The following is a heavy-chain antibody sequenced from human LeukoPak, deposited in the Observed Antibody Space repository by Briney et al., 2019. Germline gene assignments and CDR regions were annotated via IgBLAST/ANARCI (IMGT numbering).Heavy chain of an antibody. V-gene: IGHV3-7*01. CDR1: GFTFSSYW. J-gene: IGHJ4*02. Sequence: PGGSLRLSCAASGFTFSSYWMSWVRQAPGKGLEWVANIKQDGSEKYYVDSVKGRFTISRDNAKNSLYLQMNSLRAEDTAVYYCARVHDYVWGSYRYYFDYWGQGTLVTVSS. CDR2: IKQDGSEK. CDR3: ARVHDYVWGSYRYYFDY. D-gene: IGHD3-16*02.